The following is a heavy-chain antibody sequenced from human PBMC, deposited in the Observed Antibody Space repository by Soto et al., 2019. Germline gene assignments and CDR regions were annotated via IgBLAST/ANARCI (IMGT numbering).Heavy chain of an antibody. CDR1: GFTFSSSA. D-gene: IGHD3-10*01. Sequence: EVQLLESGGGLVQPGGSLRLSCAASGFTFSSSAMSWVRQAPGKRLEWVSAISGSGGSPYYADSVKVRFTISRDNYKKTLYLQMNSLRAEDTAVYYCALDYYGSGSYPNDAFDIWGQGTMVTVSS. CDR2: ISGSGGSP. J-gene: IGHJ3*02. V-gene: IGHV3-23*01. CDR3: ALDYYGSGSYPNDAFDI.